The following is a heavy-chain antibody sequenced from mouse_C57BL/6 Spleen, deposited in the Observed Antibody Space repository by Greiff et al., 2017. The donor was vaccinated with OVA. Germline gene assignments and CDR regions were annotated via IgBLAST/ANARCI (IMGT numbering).Heavy chain of an antibody. CDR2: IYPGSGNT. V-gene: IGHV1-76*01. J-gene: IGHJ3*01. CDR3: ARWRDGWFAY. D-gene: IGHD3-3*01. Sequence: VKLMESGAELVRPGASVKLSCKASGYTFTDYYINWVKQRPGQGLEWIARIYPGSGNTYYNEKFKGKATLTAEKSSSTAYMQLSSLTSEDSAVYFCARWRDGWFAYWGQGTLFTVSA. CDR1: GYTFTDYY.